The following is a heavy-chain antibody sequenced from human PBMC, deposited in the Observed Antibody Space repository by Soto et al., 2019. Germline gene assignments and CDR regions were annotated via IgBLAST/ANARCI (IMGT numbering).Heavy chain of an antibody. CDR3: ARIAAAAYYFDY. J-gene: IGHJ4*02. CDR2: IYYSGST. D-gene: IGHD6-13*01. Sequence: ETLSPTGTVSGGSISSSSYYWGWIRQPPGKGLEWIGSIYYSGSTYYNPSLKSRVTISVDTSKNQFSLKLSSVTAEDTAVYYRARIAAAAYYFDYWGQGTLVTV. CDR1: GGSISSSSYY. V-gene: IGHV4-39*01.